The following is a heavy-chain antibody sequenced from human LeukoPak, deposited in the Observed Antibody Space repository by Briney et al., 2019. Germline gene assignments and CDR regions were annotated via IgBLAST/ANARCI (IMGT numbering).Heavy chain of an antibody. Sequence: SETPSLTCTVSGYSISSGYYWGWIRQPPGKGLEWIGSIYHSGSTYYNPSLKSRVTISVDTSKNQFSLKLSSVTAADTAVYYCARESGDDSSGYYNTNFDYWGQGTLVTVSS. CDR2: IYHSGST. J-gene: IGHJ4*02. V-gene: IGHV4-38-2*02. CDR1: GYSISSGYY. D-gene: IGHD3-22*01. CDR3: ARESGDDSSGYYNTNFDY.